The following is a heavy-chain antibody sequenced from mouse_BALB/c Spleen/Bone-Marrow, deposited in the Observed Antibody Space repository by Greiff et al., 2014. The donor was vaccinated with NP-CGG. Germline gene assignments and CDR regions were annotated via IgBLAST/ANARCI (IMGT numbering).Heavy chain of an antibody. CDR1: GYSITSGYS. V-gene: IGHV3-1*02. J-gene: IGHJ4*01. D-gene: IGHD2-14*01. Sequence: EVQLQESGPDLVKPSKSLSLTCTVTGYSITSGYSWHWIRQFPGNKLEWMGYIHYSGSTNYNPSLKSRISITRDTSKNQFFLQLNSVTTEDTATYYCARYYRYDYAMDYWGQGTSVTVSS. CDR2: IHYSGST. CDR3: ARYYRYDYAMDY.